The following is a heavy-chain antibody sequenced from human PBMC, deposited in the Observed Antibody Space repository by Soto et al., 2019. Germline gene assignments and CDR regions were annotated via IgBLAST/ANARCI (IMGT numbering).Heavy chain of an antibody. CDR2: IWYDGSNK. CDR1: GFTFSDYY. V-gene: IGHV3-33*08. J-gene: IGHJ4*02. CDR3: ARDRVEYSSSLGKFDY. Sequence: GGSLRLSCAASGFTFSDYYMSWIRQAPGKGLEWVAVIWYDGSNKYYADSVKGRFTISRDNSKNTLYLQMNSLRAEDTAVYYCARDRVEYSSSLGKFDYWGQRTLVTVSS. D-gene: IGHD6-6*01.